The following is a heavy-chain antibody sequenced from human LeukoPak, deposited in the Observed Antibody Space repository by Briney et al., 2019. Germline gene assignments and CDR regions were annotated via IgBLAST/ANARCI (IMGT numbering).Heavy chain of an antibody. CDR3: AAMTSVTTGDY. D-gene: IGHD4-11*01. CDR1: GFPFSSYG. V-gene: IGHV3-30*02. Sequence: GGSLRLSCAASGFPFSSYGMHWVRQAPGKGLEWVAFIPYDGSDKFYADSVKGRSTISRDNSKNTLYLQMNSLRAEDTAVYYCAAMTSVTTGDYWGQGTLVTVSS. CDR2: IPYDGSDK. J-gene: IGHJ4*02.